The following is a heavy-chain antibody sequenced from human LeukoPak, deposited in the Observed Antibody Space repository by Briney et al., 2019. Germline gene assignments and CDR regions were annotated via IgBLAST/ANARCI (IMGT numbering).Heavy chain of an antibody. CDR2: IASDGSST. D-gene: IGHD4-23*01. CDR3: ARGRPHGNDY. Sequence: QSGGSLRLSCAASGFTFSRYWMNWVRHAPGKGLVWVSRIASDGSSTTYADSVKGRFSISKDNAKNTLYLQMNSLRVEDTAVYYCARGRPHGNDYWGQGTLVTVSS. CDR1: GFTFSRYW. J-gene: IGHJ4*02. V-gene: IGHV3-74*01.